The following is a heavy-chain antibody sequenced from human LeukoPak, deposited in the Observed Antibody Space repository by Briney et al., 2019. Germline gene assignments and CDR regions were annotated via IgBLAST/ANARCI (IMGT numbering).Heavy chain of an antibody. CDR3: AKDIGDGPPYGMDV. CDR2: ISGSGGST. Sequence: GGSLRLSCGASGLTFRSDAMSWVRQAPGKGLEWVSAISGSGGSTYYVDSVKGRFTISRDNSKNTLYLQMNSLRAEDTAVYYCAKDIGDGPPYGMDVWGQGTTVTVSS. V-gene: IGHV3-23*01. J-gene: IGHJ6*02. CDR1: GLTFRSDA. D-gene: IGHD3-10*01.